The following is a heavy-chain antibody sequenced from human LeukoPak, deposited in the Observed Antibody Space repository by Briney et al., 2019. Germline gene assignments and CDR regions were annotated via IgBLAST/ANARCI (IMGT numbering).Heavy chain of an antibody. D-gene: IGHD6-19*01. V-gene: IGHV3-74*01. CDR1: GFTFSSYW. J-gene: IGHJ2*01. CDR2: INPDGTVT. CDR3: VRDSPSGSFDL. Sequence: PGGSLRLSCAASGFTFSSYWMHWVRQAPGKVLVWVSPINPDGTVTTYADSVKGRFTISRDNAKNTLYLQMNSLRVEDTAVYYCVRDSPSGSFDLWGRGTLVTVSS.